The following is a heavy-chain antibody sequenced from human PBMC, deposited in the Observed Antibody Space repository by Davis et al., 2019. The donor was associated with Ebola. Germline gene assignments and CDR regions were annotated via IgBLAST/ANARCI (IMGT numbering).Heavy chain of an antibody. J-gene: IGHJ3*02. D-gene: IGHD4-23*01. Sequence: ASVKVSCKTSGYTFTDYYIHWMRQAPGQGLEWMGWSHPNGAATKYAQKFQGRVTMTRDRSISTAYMELSSLTHDDTAVYYCARDHPRPQTLDIWGQGTVITVSS. CDR3: ARDHPRPQTLDI. CDR2: SHPNGAAT. V-gene: IGHV1-2*02. CDR1: GYTFTDYY.